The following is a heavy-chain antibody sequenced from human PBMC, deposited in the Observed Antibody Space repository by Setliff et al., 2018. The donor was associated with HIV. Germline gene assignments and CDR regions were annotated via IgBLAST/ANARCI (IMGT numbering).Heavy chain of an antibody. Sequence: ASVKVSCKASGYTFTSYGMNWVRQAPGQGLEWMGWINTYTGNPTYAQDFTGRFVFSLDTSVSTAYLQISSLKAEGIAVYYCARDGYYYDSSGRLAYCFDYWGQGTPVSGS. CDR1: GYTFTSYG. V-gene: IGHV7-4-1*02. J-gene: IGHJ4*02. CDR2: INTYTGNP. CDR3: ARDGYYYDSSGRLAYCFDY. D-gene: IGHD3-22*01.